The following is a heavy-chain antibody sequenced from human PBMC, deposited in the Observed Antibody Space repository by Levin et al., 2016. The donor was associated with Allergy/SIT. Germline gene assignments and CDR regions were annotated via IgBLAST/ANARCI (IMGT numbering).Heavy chain of an antibody. D-gene: IGHD5-18*01. CDR3: AKADTAMVTAFDI. Sequence: VRQAPGKGLEWVAFIRYDGSNKYYADSVKGRFTISRDNSKNTLYLQMNSLRAEDTAVYYCAKADTAMVTAFDIWGQGTMVTVSS. J-gene: IGHJ3*02. V-gene: IGHV3-30*02. CDR2: IRYDGSNK.